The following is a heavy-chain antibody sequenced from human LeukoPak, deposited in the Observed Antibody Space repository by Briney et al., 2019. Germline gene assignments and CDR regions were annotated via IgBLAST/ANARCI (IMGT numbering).Heavy chain of an antibody. CDR2: ISYDGSNK. J-gene: IGHJ4*02. CDR3: ARSRCSDSTSCYYFFFFDS. V-gene: IGHV3-30*03. Sequence: PGGSLRLSCAASGFTFSSYGMHWVRQAPGKGLEWVAVISYDGSNKYYADSVKGRFTISRDNSKNTLYLQMNSLRAEDTAVYYCARSRCSDSTSCYYFFFFDSWGQGSLVTVSS. D-gene: IGHD2-2*01. CDR1: GFTFSSYG.